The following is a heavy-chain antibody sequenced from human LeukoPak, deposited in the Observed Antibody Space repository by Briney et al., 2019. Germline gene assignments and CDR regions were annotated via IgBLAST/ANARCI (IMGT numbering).Heavy chain of an antibody. D-gene: IGHD4-17*01. CDR3: ARVLETYGDYARWYFDL. CDR1: GGSISSYY. V-gene: IGHV4-59*08. Sequence: SETLSLTCTVSGGSISSYYWSWIRQPPGKGLEWIGYIYYSGSTYYNPSLKSRVTVSVDTSKNQFSLKLSSVTAADTAVYYCARVLETYGDYARWYFDLWGRGTLVTVSS. CDR2: IYYSGST. J-gene: IGHJ2*01.